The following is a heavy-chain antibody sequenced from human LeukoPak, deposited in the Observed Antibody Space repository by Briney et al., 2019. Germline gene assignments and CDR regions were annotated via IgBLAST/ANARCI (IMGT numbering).Heavy chain of an antibody. V-gene: IGHV1-2*02. CDR3: ARKGIGYYHDSSGYPDAFDI. D-gene: IGHD3-22*01. CDR1: RYTFTGYY. CDR2: INPNSGGT. Sequence: ASVKVSCKASRYTFTGYYMHWVRQAPGQGLEWMGWINPNSGGTNYAQKFQGRVTMTRDKSISTDYMELSRPRSDDTAVYYCARKGIGYYHDSSGYPDAFDIWGQGTMVSVSS. J-gene: IGHJ3*02.